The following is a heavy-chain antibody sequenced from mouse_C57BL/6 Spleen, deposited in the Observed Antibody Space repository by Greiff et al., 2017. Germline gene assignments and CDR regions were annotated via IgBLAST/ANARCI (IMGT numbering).Heavy chain of an antibody. V-gene: IGHV1-59*01. J-gene: IGHJ3*01. CDR3: APHCYGSSRGFAY. CDR1: GYTFTSYW. Sequence: QVQLQQPGAELVRPGTSVKLSCKASGYTFTSYWMHWVKQRPGQGLEWIGVIDPSDSYTNYNQKFKGKATLTVDTSSSTAYMQLSSLTSEDSAVYYFAPHCYGSSRGFAYWGQGTLVTVSA. CDR2: IDPSDSYT. D-gene: IGHD1-1*01.